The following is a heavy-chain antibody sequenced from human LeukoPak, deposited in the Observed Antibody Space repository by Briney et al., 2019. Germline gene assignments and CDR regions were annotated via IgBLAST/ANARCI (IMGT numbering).Heavy chain of an antibody. CDR1: GDSVSNNIAT. V-gene: IGHV6-1*01. Sequence: SQTLSLTCAISGDSVSNNIATWNWVRQSPSRGLEWLGRTYYRSRWGNDYAISVKGRITINPDTSRNQFSLQLNSVTPEDTAVYFCARASNRAFDAWGQGTVVIVSS. CDR2: TYYRSRWGN. D-gene: IGHD1-14*01. J-gene: IGHJ3*01. CDR3: ARASNRAFDA.